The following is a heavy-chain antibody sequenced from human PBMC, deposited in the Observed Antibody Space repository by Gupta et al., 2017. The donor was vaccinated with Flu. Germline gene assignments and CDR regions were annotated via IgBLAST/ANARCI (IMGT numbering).Heavy chain of an antibody. CDR3: ARGWGGGVAATPGY. J-gene: IGHJ4*02. V-gene: IGHV1-46*01. Sequence: RQAPGQGLGWMGRIHPNGGSTDYGKKFQGRVTITRDTSTRTFYMEVGSLRSDDTAVFYCARGWGGGVAATPGYWGQGTLVIVSS. CDR2: IHPNGGST. D-gene: IGHD2-15*01.